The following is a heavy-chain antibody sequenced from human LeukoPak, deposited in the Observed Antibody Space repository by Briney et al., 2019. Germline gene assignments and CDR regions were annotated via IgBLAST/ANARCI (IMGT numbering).Heavy chain of an antibody. CDR3: ARRVELELQYAFDI. V-gene: IGHV4-4*07. Sequence: SETLSLTCTVSGVSITSSYWSWIRQPAGKGLEWIGHIYTSGSTNYNPSLTNPSLKSRVTISVDTSKNQFSLKLSSVTAADTAVYYCARRVELELQYAFDIWGQGTMVTVSS. J-gene: IGHJ3*02. CDR2: IYTSGST. CDR1: GVSITSSY. D-gene: IGHD1-7*01.